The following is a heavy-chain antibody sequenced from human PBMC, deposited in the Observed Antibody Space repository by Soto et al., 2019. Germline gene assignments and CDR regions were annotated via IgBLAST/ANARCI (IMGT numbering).Heavy chain of an antibody. CDR2: ISSSSTI. D-gene: IGHD3-3*01. Sequence: EVQLVESGGGLVQPGGSLRLSCAASGFTFSSYSMNWVRQAPGKGLEWVSYISSSSTIYYADSVKGRFTISRDDAKNSLYLQLNSLRAEYTAVYYCARASLYYDFWSGYWWGQGTLVTVSS. J-gene: IGHJ4*02. CDR1: GFTFSSYS. CDR3: ARASLYYDFWSGYW. V-gene: IGHV3-48*01.